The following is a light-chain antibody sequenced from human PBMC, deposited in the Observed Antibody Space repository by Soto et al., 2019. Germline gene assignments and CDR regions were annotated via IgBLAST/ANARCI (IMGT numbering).Light chain of an antibody. CDR2: GAS. CDR1: QSVSSN. CDR3: QQYNNWPPT. Sequence: EIVMTQSPATLSVSPGERATLSCRASQSVSSNLVWYQQKPGQAPRLLIYGASTRATGIPARFSGSGSGTEFTLTISSLQSEDFALYYCQQYNNWPPTFGQGNKLEIK. J-gene: IGKJ2*01. V-gene: IGKV3-15*01.